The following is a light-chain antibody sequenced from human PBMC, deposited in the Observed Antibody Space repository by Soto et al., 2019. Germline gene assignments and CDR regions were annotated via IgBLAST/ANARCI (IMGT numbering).Light chain of an antibody. CDR2: ATS. CDR1: QSISTN. CDR3: QQYNNWPLT. Sequence: ETVMTQSPATLSVSPGERATLSCRASQSISTNLAWYQQKPGQAPRLLIYATSTRATGIPARFSGSGSGTEITLTISSLQSEDFSVYYCQQYNNWPLTVGGGTKVDIK. V-gene: IGKV3-15*01. J-gene: IGKJ4*01.